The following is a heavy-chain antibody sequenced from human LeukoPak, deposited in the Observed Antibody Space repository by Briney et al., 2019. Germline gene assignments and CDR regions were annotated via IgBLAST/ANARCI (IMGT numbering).Heavy chain of an antibody. D-gene: IGHD6-19*01. Sequence: GGSLRLSCAASGFTFDDYAMHWVRQAPGKGLEWVSGISWNSGSIGYADSVKGRFTISRDNAKNSLYLQMNSLRAEDTALYYCAKVRANSSGWYGEFDPWGQGTLVTVSS. CDR1: GFTFDDYA. V-gene: IGHV3-9*01. CDR3: AKVRANSSGWYGEFDP. J-gene: IGHJ5*02. CDR2: ISWNSGSI.